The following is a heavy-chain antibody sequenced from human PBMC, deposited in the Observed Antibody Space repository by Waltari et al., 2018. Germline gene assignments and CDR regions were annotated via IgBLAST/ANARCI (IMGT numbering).Heavy chain of an antibody. J-gene: IGHJ4*02. D-gene: IGHD2-2*02. V-gene: IGHV3-30*02. Sequence: QVNLVESGGGVVQPGGSLRLSCATSGFTFSNFGMHWVRQAPGKGLELVALIWFDGSDKVYADSVRGRFTIARDNSARTLYLDMDSLRLDDTAMYYCAKDAFGNTYLDFWGQGTLVTVSS. CDR3: AKDAFGNTYLDF. CDR1: GFTFSNFG. CDR2: IWFDGSDK.